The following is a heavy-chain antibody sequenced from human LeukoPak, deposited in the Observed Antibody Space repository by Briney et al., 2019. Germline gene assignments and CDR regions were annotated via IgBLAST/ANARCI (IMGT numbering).Heavy chain of an antibody. CDR3: ARDKVDISTGYYFPHNWFDP. D-gene: IGHD3-9*01. V-gene: IGHV1-3*01. CDR1: GYTFTSYA. CDR2: INAANGNT. Sequence: GASVKVSCKASGYTFTSYAMHWVRQAPGQRLEWMGWINAANGNTKYSQKFQGRVTITRDTSASTAYMELSSLRSEDTAVYYCARDKVDISTGYYFPHNWFDPWGQGTLVTVSS. J-gene: IGHJ5*02.